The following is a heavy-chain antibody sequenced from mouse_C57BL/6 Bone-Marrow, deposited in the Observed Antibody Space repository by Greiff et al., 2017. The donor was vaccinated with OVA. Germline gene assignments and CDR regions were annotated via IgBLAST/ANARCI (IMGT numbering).Heavy chain of an antibody. Sequence: EVKLVESGGGLVQPGGSMKLSCAASGFTFSDAWMDWVRQSPEKGLEWVAEIRNKANNHATYYAESVKGRFTISRDDSKSSVYLQMNSLRAEDTGIYYCTTTGGFPWYFDVWGTGTTVTVSS. CDR3: TTTGGFPWYFDV. CDR2: IRNKANNHAT. V-gene: IGHV6-6*01. CDR1: GFTFSDAW. J-gene: IGHJ1*03. D-gene: IGHD3-1*01.